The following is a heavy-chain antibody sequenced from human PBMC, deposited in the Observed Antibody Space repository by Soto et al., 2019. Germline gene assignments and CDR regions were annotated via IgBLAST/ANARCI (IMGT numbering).Heavy chain of an antibody. CDR2: IWYDGSNK. J-gene: IGHJ4*02. Sequence: QVQLVESGGGVVQPGRSLRLSCAASGFRFSSYGMNWVRQSPGKGLEWVEVIWYDGSNKFYGNSVKGRFTISRDNSRNTLYLQMNSLRDEDTAVYYCATEGKDDSVKGGFDNWGQGTLVTVSS. D-gene: IGHD3-22*01. CDR1: GFRFSSYG. CDR3: ATEGKDDSVKGGFDN. V-gene: IGHV3-33*01.